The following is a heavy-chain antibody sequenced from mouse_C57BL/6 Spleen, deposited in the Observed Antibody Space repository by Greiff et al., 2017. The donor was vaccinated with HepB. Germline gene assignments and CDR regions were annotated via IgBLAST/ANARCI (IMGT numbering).Heavy chain of an antibody. V-gene: IGHV7-3*01. CDR1: GFTFTDYY. CDR2: IRNKANGYTT. D-gene: IGHD1-1*01. Sequence: EVQGVESGGGLVQPGGSLSLSCAASGFTFTDYYMSWVRQPPGKALEWLGFIRNKANGYTTEYSASVKGRFTISRDNSQSILYLQMNALRAEDSATYYCARLRTTVVAGDYFDYWGQGTTLTVSS. CDR3: ARLRTTVVAGDYFDY. J-gene: IGHJ2*01.